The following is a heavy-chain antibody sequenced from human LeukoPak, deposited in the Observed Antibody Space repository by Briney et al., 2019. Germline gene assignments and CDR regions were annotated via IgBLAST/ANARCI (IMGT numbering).Heavy chain of an antibody. CDR2: ISYDGSDK. J-gene: IGHJ3*02. D-gene: IGHD3-10*01. V-gene: IGHV3-30-3*01. CDR3: ARPYSGFFAAFDI. Sequence: GRSLRLSCAASGSSFSPYVMHWVRQAPGKGLEWVAVISYDGSDKYYADSVKGRFTISRDNSKSTLYLQMNSLRAEDSAVYYCARPYSGFFAAFDIWGQGTMVTVSS. CDR1: GSSFSPYV.